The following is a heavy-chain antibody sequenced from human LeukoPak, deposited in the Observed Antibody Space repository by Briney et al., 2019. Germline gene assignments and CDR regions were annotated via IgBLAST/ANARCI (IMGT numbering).Heavy chain of an antibody. J-gene: IGHJ5*02. D-gene: IGHD5-12*01. CDR1: GGSISSSSNY. Sequence: SETLSLTCTVSGGSISSSSNYWVWIRQPPGKGLEWIGSIYYSGSTYYNASLKSRVTISVDTSKNQFSLKLSSVTAADTAVYYCARHGRIVATIPWFDPLGPGNPGHRLL. CDR3: ARHGRIVATIPWFDP. V-gene: IGHV4-39*01. CDR2: IYYSGST.